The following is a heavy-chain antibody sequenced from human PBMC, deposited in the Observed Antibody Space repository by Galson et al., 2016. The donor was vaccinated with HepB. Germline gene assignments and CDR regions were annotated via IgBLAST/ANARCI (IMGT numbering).Heavy chain of an antibody. J-gene: IGHJ4*02. V-gene: IGHV4-31*03. D-gene: IGHD2-8*02. CDR1: GASISSGGYY. CDR2: IYYSGST. CDR3: AKGGCTGGLCYPYYFDF. Sequence: TLSLTCTVSGASISSGGYYWSWIHHHPGKGLEWIGYIYYSGSTYYNPSLKSRVSISVDTSENQFSLKLSSVTAADTAVYYCAKGGCTGGLCYPYYFDFWGQGTLVTVSS.